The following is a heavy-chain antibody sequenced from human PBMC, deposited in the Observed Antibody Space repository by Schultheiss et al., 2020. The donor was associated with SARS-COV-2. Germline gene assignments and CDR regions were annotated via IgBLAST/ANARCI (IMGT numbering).Heavy chain of an antibody. V-gene: IGHV4-34*01. D-gene: IGHD1-20*01. CDR2: ITRSGST. CDR1: GGSFSRYY. CDR3: ARARGITGSNKVYGMDV. J-gene: IGHJ6*02. Sequence: SETLSLTCAVSGGSFSRYYWSWIRQPPGKGLEWIGEITRSGSTNYNPSLRSRVTISGDTSKNQFSLKLSSVTAADTAVYYCARARGITGSNKVYGMDVWGQGTTVTVSS.